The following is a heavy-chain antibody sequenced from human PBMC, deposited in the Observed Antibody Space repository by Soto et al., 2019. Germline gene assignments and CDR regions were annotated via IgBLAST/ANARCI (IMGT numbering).Heavy chain of an antibody. V-gene: IGHV3-30-3*01. CDR3: ARALFGGGPGANWFDP. CDR1: GFTFSSYA. CDR2: ISYDGSNK. J-gene: IGHJ5*02. Sequence: GGSLRLSCAASGFTFSSYAMHWVRQAPGKGLEWVAVISYDGSNKYYADSVKGRFTISRDNSKNTLYLQMNSLRAEDTAVYYCARALFGGGPGANWFDPWGRGTLVTVSS. D-gene: IGHD3-16*01.